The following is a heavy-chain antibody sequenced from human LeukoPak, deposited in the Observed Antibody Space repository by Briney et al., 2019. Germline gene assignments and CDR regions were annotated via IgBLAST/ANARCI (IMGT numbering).Heavy chain of an antibody. J-gene: IGHJ6*02. D-gene: IGHD3-9*01. Sequence: SETLSLTCTVSGGAISSSSYYWGWIRQPPGKGLEWIGRIYYSGSTYYNPSLKSRVTISVDTSKNQFSLKLSSVTAADTAVYYCARRGELTEYYYGTDVWGQGTTVTVSS. CDR2: IYYSGST. CDR1: GGAISSSSYY. V-gene: IGHV4-39*01. CDR3: ARRGELTEYYYGTDV.